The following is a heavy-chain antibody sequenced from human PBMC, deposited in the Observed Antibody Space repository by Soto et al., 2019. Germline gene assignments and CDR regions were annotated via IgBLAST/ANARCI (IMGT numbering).Heavy chain of an antibody. J-gene: IGHJ3*02. Sequence: GGSVKGSSKASGGPFSSYAISWVRQAPGQGLEWMGGIIPIFGTANYAQKFQGRVTITADESTSTAYMELSSLRSEDTAVYYCARRRSPHCTNGVCESWGAFDIWGQGTMVTVSS. V-gene: IGHV1-69*13. D-gene: IGHD2-8*01. CDR2: IIPIFGTA. CDR1: GGPFSSYA. CDR3: ARRRSPHCTNGVCESWGAFDI.